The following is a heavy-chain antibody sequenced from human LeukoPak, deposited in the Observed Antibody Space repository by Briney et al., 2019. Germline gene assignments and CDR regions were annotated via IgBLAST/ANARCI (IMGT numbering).Heavy chain of an antibody. CDR3: ARSQYSEYDYEL. V-gene: IGHV4-59*01. CDR1: GGFISHYY. J-gene: IGHJ4*02. CDR2: PYYSGST. D-gene: IGHD5-12*01. Sequence: SETLSLTCTVSGGFISHYYWSWIRQPPGKGLEWIGYPYYSGSTDYNPSLKSRVTISVDTSKNQFSLKLKSVTAADTAVYYCARSQYSEYDYELWGQGTLVTVSS.